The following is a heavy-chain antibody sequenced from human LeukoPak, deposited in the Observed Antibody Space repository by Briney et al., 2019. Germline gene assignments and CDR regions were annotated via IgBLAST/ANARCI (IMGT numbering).Heavy chain of an antibody. V-gene: IGHV1-69*13. CDR1: GYTFTSYA. CDR3: ASKYDYGDYDY. D-gene: IGHD4-17*01. J-gene: IGHJ4*02. Sequence: SVKVSCKASGYTFTSYAMHWVRQAPGQRLEWMGGIIPIFGTANYAQKFQGRVTITADESTSTAYMELSSLRSEDTAVYYCASKYDYGDYDYWGQGTLVTVSS. CDR2: IIPIFGTA.